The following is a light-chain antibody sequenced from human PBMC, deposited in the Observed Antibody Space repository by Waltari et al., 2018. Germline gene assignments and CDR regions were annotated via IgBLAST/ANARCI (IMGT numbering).Light chain of an antibody. V-gene: IGLV4-69*01. CDR1: GEYGAYA. CDR2: VNSDGSH. Sequence: LVLTQSPSASASLGASVKLTCSLPGEYGAYAIAWHQQQPLKGPRYLMTVNSDGSHKKGDGISERCSGSGSDVDRYLIISRLQSDDEADYFCQTWGTGIQVFGSGTKLTVL. CDR3: QTWGTGIQV. J-gene: IGLJ3*02.